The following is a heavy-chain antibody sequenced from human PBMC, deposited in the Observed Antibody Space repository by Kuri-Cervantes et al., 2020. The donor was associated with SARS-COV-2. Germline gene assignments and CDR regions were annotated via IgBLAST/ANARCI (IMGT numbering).Heavy chain of an antibody. Sequence: GGSLRLSCAASGFTFSSYEMNWVRQAPGKGLEWVSYISSSGSTIYYADSVKGRFTISRDNAKNSLYLQMNSLRAEDTAVYYCARYTTGYYYMDVWGKGTTVTVSS. D-gene: IGHD1-1*01. V-gene: IGHV3-48*03. J-gene: IGHJ6*03. CDR3: ARYTTGYYYMDV. CDR1: GFTFSSYE. CDR2: ISSSGSTI.